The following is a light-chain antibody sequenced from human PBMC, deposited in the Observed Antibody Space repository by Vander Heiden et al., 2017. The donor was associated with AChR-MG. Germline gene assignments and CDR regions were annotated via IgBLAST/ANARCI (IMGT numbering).Light chain of an antibody. CDR2: WAS. CDR3: QQDARTAST. J-gene: IGKJ2*01. CDR1: QSVLYSANNKNY. Sequence: DIVMTQSPDSLAVSLGERATINCKSSQSVLYSANNKNYLVWYQQKPGQPPKMLIYWASNRESGVSDRFSGSGSGTDFTLTISSLQAEDVAVYYCQQDARTASTFPQGTKLGI. V-gene: IGKV4-1*01.